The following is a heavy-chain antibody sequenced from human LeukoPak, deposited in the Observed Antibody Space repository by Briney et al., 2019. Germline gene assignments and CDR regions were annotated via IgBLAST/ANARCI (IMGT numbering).Heavy chain of an antibody. D-gene: IGHD6-13*01. CDR3: ARTSSSWYNWFDP. CDR1: GGSINSYY. CDR2: IYTSGST. V-gene: IGHV4-4*07. Sequence: SETLSLTCTVSGGSINSYYWSWVRQPAGQGLEWIGRIYTSGSTNYNPSLKSRVTMSVDTSKNQFSLKLSCVPGPDTAVYNCARTSSSWYNWFDPWGQGTLVTVSS. J-gene: IGHJ5*02.